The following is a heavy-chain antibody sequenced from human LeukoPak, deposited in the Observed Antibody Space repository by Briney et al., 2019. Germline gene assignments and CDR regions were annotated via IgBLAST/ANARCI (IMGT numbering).Heavy chain of an antibody. CDR1: GFTFSSYS. CDR2: ISSSSSTI. CDR3: ARDKTSSWLWELLGGFDY. V-gene: IGHV3-48*04. J-gene: IGHJ4*02. Sequence: GGSLRLSCAASGFTFSSYSMNWVRQAPGKGLEWVSYISSSSSTIYYADSVKGRFTISRDNAKNSLYLQMNSLRAEDTAVYYCARDKTSSWLWELLGGFDYWGQGTLVTVSS. D-gene: IGHD1-26*01.